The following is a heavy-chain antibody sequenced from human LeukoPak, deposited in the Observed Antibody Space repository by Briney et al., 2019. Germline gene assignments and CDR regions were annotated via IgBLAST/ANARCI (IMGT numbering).Heavy chain of an antibody. CDR1: GGSISTYY. D-gene: IGHD6-13*01. Sequence: SETLSLTCTVSGGSISTYYWSWLRQPPGKGLEWLGHIYYSGSTNYNPSLKSRVTISVDTTKNQFSLKLSSVTAADTAVYYCARDRVAAGTFDSWGQGTLVTVSS. J-gene: IGHJ4*02. CDR2: IYYSGST. V-gene: IGHV4-59*01. CDR3: ARDRVAAGTFDS.